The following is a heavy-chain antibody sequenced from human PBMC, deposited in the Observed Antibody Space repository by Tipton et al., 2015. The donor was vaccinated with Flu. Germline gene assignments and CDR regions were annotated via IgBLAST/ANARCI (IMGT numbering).Heavy chain of an antibody. Sequence: SLRLSCAASGFTFSRYAMSWVRQAPGKGLELVAAIRGGGGRWVAPLSGGGGAPFFADSVRGRFAISRDNSKNILYLQMNSLAAEDTAVYYCAKGHGDSFPTSRIFDWWGQGTLVTVSS. V-gene: IGHV3-23*01. CDR2: LSGGGGAP. CDR3: AKGHGDSFPTSRIFDW. D-gene: IGHD2-21*01. CDR1: GFTFSRYA. J-gene: IGHJ4*02.